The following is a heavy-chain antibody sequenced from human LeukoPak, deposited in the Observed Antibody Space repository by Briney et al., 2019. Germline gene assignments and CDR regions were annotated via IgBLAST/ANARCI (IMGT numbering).Heavy chain of an antibody. V-gene: IGHV4-34*01. Sequence: SETLSLTCAVYGGSFSGYYWSWIRQPPGKGLEWIGEINHSGSTNYNPSLKSRVTISVDTSKNQFSLKLSSVTAADTAAYYCARGGEGATFDYWGQGTLVTVSS. CDR2: INHSGST. D-gene: IGHD1-26*01. J-gene: IGHJ4*02. CDR1: GGSFSGYY. CDR3: ARGGEGATFDY.